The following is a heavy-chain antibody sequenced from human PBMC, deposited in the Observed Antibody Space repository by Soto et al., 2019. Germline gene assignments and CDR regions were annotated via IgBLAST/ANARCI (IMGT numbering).Heavy chain of an antibody. J-gene: IGHJ3*02. CDR3: ARDLSWSGSRAFDI. CDR1: GFTFSSYS. Sequence: PGGSLRLSCAASGFTFSSYSMNWVRRAPGKGLEWVSSISSSSSYIYYADSVKGRFTISRDNAKNSLYLQMNSLRAEDTAVYYCARDLSWSGSRAFDIWGQGTMVTASS. D-gene: IGHD3-10*02. V-gene: IGHV3-21*01. CDR2: ISSSSSYI.